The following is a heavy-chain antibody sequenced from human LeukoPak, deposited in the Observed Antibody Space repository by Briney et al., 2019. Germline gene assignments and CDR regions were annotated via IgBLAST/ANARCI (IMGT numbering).Heavy chain of an antibody. CDR3: ARASGDTVDTTTMGSY. V-gene: IGHV3-21*01. D-gene: IGHD5-18*01. CDR2: ISSSSAYI. CDR1: GFTFSTYS. J-gene: IGHJ4*02. Sequence: GGSLRLSCAASGFTFSTYSMNWVRQAPGKGLEWVSSISSSSAYIYYADSVKGRFTISRDNAKNSLYLQMNSLRAEDTAVYYCARASGDTVDTTTMGSYWGQGTLVTVSS.